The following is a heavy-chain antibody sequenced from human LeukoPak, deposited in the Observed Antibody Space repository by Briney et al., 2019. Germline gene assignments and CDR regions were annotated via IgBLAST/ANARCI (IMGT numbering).Heavy chain of an antibody. D-gene: IGHD4-17*01. CDR2: IIPILGIA. J-gene: IGHJ4*02. V-gene: IGHV1-69*04. CDR1: GYTFTSYY. Sequence: ASVKVSCKASGYTFTSYYMHWVRQAPGQGLEWMGRIIPILGIANYAQKFQGRVTITADKSTSTAYMELSSLRSEDTAVYYCARDKGNGDYVITYWGQGTLVTVSS. CDR3: ARDKGNGDYVITY.